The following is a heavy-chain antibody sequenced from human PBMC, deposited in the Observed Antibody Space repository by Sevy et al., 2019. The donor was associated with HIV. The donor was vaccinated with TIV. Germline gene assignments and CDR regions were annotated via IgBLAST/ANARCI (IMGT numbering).Heavy chain of an antibody. CDR1: GGSIGSSYY. Sequence: GSLRLSCTISGGSIGSSYYWGWVRQRPGKGLELIGTIYYSGNTDYNPSLKSRVTISVDRSKNQVSLKLSSVTAADTAVYYCAKTETVYYYGMDVWGQGTSVTVSS. J-gene: IGHJ6*02. CDR3: AKTETVYYYGMDV. D-gene: IGHD1-1*01. CDR2: IYYSGNT. V-gene: IGHV4-39*01.